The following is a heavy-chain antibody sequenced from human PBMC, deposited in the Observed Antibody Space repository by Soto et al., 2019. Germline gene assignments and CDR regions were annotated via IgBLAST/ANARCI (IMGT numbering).Heavy chain of an antibody. J-gene: IGHJ4*02. CDR2: IYWNDDK. CDR1: GFSLSTSGVG. D-gene: IGHD3-22*01. Sequence: GSGPTLVNPTQTLTLTCTFSGFSLSTSGVGVGWIRQPPGKALEWLALIYWNDDKRYSTSLKTRLTISKGTSKNQVVLTMTSMDPVDTATYYCARTRYHYDGRSAVYYFDYWGQGTLVTVSS. CDR3: ARTRYHYDGRSAVYYFDY. V-gene: IGHV2-5*01.